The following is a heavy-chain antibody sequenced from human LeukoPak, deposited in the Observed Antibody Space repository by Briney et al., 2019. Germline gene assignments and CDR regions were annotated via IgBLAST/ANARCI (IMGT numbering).Heavy chain of an antibody. Sequence: SETLSLTCTVSGGSISSSSYYWGWIRQPPGKGLEWIGSIYYSGSTYYNPSLKSRVTISVDTSKNQFSLKLSSVTAADTAVYYCARDMGDGYERGYFDYWGQGTLVTVSS. D-gene: IGHD5-12*01. CDR3: ARDMGDGYERGYFDY. CDR1: GGSISSSSYY. J-gene: IGHJ4*02. V-gene: IGHV4-39*02. CDR2: IYYSGST.